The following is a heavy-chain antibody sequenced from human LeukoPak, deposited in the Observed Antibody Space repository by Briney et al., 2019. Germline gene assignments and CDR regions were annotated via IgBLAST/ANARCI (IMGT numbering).Heavy chain of an antibody. CDR1: GFTFSSYD. Sequence: GRSLRLSCAASGFTFSSYDMHWVRQAPGKGLEWVVVISYDGSTIYYADSVKGRFTISRDNSKNTLYLQMNSLEAEDTAVYYCAKAKSYSPGSSGYWGQGTPVTVSS. CDR3: AKAKSYSPGSSGY. D-gene: IGHD5-18*01. V-gene: IGHV3-30*18. CDR2: ISYDGSTI. J-gene: IGHJ4*02.